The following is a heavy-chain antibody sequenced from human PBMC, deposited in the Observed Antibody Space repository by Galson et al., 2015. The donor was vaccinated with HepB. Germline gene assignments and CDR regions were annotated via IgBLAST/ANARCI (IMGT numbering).Heavy chain of an antibody. J-gene: IGHJ6*03. V-gene: IGHV3-30*03. D-gene: IGHD2-2*01. CDR1: GFTFSSYG. Sequence: SLRLSCAASGFTFSSYGMHWVRQAPGKGLEWVAVISYDGSNKYYADSVKGRFTISRDNSKNTLYLQMNSLRAEDTAVYYCARRGSCSSTSCPHYYYYYYMDVWGKGTTVTVSS. CDR3: ARRGSCSSTSCPHYYYYYYMDV. CDR2: ISYDGSNK.